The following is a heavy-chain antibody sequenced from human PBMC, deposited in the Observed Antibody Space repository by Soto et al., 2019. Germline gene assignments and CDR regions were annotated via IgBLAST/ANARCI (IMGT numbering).Heavy chain of an antibody. V-gene: IGHV1-69*13. CDR1: GGTFSGYA. CDR3: ARVGGFGATTIDY. D-gene: IGHD3-10*01. J-gene: IGHJ4*02. CDR2: TIPIFGTA. Sequence: SVKVSCKASGGTFSGYALSWVRQAPGQGLEWMGGTIPIFGTANYAQKFQGRVTITADESTSTAYMELSSLRSEDTAVYYCARVGGFGATTIDYWGQGTLVTVSS.